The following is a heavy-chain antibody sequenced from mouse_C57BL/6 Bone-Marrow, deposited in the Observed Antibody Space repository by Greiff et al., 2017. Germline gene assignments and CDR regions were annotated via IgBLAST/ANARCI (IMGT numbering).Heavy chain of an antibody. V-gene: IGHV1-52*01. D-gene: IGHD1-1*01. CDR1: GYTFTSYW. Sequence: QVQLQQPGAELVRPGSSVKLSCKASGYTFTSYWMHWVKQRPIQGLEWIGNIDPSDSETHYNQKFKDKATLTVDKSSSTAYMQLSSLTSEDSAVYYCARGRYYGSSHFDYWGQGTTLTGSS. J-gene: IGHJ2*01. CDR2: IDPSDSET. CDR3: ARGRYYGSSHFDY.